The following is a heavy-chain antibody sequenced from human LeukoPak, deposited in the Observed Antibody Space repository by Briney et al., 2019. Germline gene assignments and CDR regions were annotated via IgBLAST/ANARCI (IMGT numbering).Heavy chain of an antibody. J-gene: IGHJ4*02. CDR3: TYSGSNYPDY. CDR1: GGSFSGYY. V-gene: IGHV4-34*01. D-gene: IGHD1-26*01. CDR2: INHSGST. Sequence: SETLSLTCAVYGGSFSGYYWSWLRQSPGKGLEWIGEINHSGSTNYNPSLKSRVIISVDTSKNQFSLKLGSVTAADTAVYYCTYSGSNYPDYWGQGTLVTVSS.